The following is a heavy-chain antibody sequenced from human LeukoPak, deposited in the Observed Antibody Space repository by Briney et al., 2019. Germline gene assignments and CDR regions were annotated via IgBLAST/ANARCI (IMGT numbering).Heavy chain of an antibody. Sequence: ASVKVSCKASGYTFTGYYMHWVRQAPGQGLEWMGRINPNSGGANYAQKFQGRVTMTRDTSISTAYMELSRLRSDDTAVYYCARDLLNRGSGGGDYWGQGTLVTVSS. V-gene: IGHV1-2*06. CDR3: ARDLLNRGSGGGDY. CDR1: GYTFTGYY. D-gene: IGHD6-19*01. CDR2: INPNSGGA. J-gene: IGHJ4*02.